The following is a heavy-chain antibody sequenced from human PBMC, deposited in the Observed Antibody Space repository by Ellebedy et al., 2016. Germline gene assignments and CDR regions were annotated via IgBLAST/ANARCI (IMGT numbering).Heavy chain of an antibody. Sequence: ASVKVSCXASGYTFTGYYMHWVRQAPGQGLEWMGWINPNSGGTNYAQKFQGRVTMTRDTSISTAYMELSRLRSDDTAVYYCARVPTAARGSGHFDYWGQGTLVTVSS. V-gene: IGHV1-2*02. D-gene: IGHD6-6*01. CDR1: GYTFTGYY. CDR2: INPNSGGT. J-gene: IGHJ4*02. CDR3: ARVPTAARGSGHFDY.